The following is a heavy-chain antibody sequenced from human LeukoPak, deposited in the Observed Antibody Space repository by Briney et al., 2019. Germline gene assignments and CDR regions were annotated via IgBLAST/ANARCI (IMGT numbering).Heavy chain of an antibody. V-gene: IGHV6-1*01. CDR2: TYYRSKWYN. J-gene: IGHJ4*02. CDR1: GDSVSSKNGA. D-gene: IGHD6-19*01. CDR3: ARDFGTTGWHTFDY. Sequence: KTSQTLSLTCVVSGDSVSSKNGAWNWIRQSPSRGLEWLGRTYYRSKWYNDYAESMEGRMTIGQDTSKNQYSLHLNSVTPDDTAVYYCARDFGTTGWHTFDYWGQGTLVTVSS.